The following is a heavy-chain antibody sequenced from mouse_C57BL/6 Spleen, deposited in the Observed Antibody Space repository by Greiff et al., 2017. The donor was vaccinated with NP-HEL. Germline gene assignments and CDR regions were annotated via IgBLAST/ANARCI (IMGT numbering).Heavy chain of an antibody. J-gene: IGHJ4*01. CDR3: ARSLTVTDYAMDY. CDR2: IDPSDSYT. CDR1: GYTFTSYW. Sequence: QVQLQQPGAELVRPGTSVKLSCKASGYTFTSYWMHWVKQRPGQGLEWIGVIDPSDSYTNYIQKFKGKATLTVDTSSSTAYMQLSSLTSENSAVYYCARSLTVTDYAMDYWGQGTSVTVSS. V-gene: IGHV1-59*01. D-gene: IGHD4-1*01.